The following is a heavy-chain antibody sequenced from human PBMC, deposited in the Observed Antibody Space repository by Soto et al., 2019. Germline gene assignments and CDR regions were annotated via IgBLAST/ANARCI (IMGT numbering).Heavy chain of an antibody. CDR3: ARVVRSDFWSGYSHNWFDP. J-gene: IGHJ5*02. V-gene: IGHV4-59*01. Sequence: SETLSLTCTVSGGSISSYYWSWIRQPPGKGLEWIGYIYYSGSTNYNPSLKSRVTISVDTSKNQFSLKLSSVTAADTAVYYCARVVRSDFWSGYSHNWFDPWGQGTLVTVSS. D-gene: IGHD3-3*01. CDR2: IYYSGST. CDR1: GGSISSYY.